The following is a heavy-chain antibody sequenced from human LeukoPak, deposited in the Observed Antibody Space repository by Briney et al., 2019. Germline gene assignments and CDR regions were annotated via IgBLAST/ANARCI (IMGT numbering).Heavy chain of an antibody. J-gene: IGHJ3*02. V-gene: IGHV4-59*01. Sequence: SETLSLTCTVSGGSISSYYWSWIRQPPGKGLEWIGYIYYSGSTNYNPSLKSRVTISVDTSKNQFSLKLSSVTAADTAVYYCARAPIVVVPAAKAFDIWGQGTMVTVSS. D-gene: IGHD2-2*01. CDR3: ARAPIVVVPAAKAFDI. CDR2: IYYSGST. CDR1: GGSISSYY.